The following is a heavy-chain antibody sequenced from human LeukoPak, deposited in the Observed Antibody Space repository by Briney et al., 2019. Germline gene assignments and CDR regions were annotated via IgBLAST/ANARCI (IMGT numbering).Heavy chain of an antibody. V-gene: IGHV3-23*01. CDR2: ISGSGGST. CDR1: GFTFSSYA. Sequence: GGSLRLSCEASGFTFSSYAMSWVRQAPGKGLEWVSAISGSGGSTYYADSVKGRFTISRDNSKNTLYLQMNSLRAEDTAVYYCAKCRYYGSGSIATYYFDYWGQGTLVTVSS. J-gene: IGHJ4*02. CDR3: AKCRYYGSGSIATYYFDY. D-gene: IGHD3-10*01.